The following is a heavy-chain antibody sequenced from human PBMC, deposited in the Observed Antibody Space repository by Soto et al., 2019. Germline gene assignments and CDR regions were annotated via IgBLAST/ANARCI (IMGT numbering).Heavy chain of an antibody. CDR2: IYYNGNT. V-gene: IGHV4-61*01. CDR1: GASVSGGSFY. Sequence: QVQLQESGPGLVKPSETLSLTCTVSGASVSGGSFYWSWIRQPPGKGLEWIGYIYYNGNTNYNPSIKSRVTMSMDTSRNQFSLNLMSVTAADTAIYYCVRLVSFGGDEDCWGPGIPVAVS. CDR3: VRLVSFGGDEDC. J-gene: IGHJ4*02. D-gene: IGHD2-21*02.